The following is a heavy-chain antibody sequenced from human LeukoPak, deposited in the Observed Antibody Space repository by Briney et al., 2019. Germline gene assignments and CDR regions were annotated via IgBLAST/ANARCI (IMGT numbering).Heavy chain of an antibody. D-gene: IGHD5-18*01. CDR2: IRSKAYRGTT. CDR3: SRGPIQLWVHNGVDV. Sequence: PGWSLRLSCTTPGFNFGDHAMTWVRQAPGKGLEWVGFIRSKAYRGTTEYAASVKGRFTISRDDSKSVVYLQMNSLKSEDTAVYYCSRGPIQLWVHNGVDVWGQGTTVTVSS. J-gene: IGHJ6*02. V-gene: IGHV3-49*04. CDR1: GFNFGDHA.